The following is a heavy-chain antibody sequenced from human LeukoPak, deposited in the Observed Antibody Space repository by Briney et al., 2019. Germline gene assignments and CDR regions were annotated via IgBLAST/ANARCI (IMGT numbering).Heavy chain of an antibody. Sequence: SETLSLTCAVYGGSFSGYYWSWIRQPPGKGLEWIGEINHSGSTNYNPSLKSRVTISVDTSKNQFSLKLSSVTAADTAVYYCARLGRITMIVVVTNYYYYMDVWGKGTTVTVSS. CDR3: ARLGRITMIVVVTNYYYYMDV. CDR2: INHSGST. D-gene: IGHD3-22*01. V-gene: IGHV4-34*01. J-gene: IGHJ6*03. CDR1: GGSFSGYY.